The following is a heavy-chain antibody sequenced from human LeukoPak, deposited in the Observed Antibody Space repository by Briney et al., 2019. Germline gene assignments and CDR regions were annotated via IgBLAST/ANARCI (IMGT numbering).Heavy chain of an antibody. D-gene: IGHD1-26*01. J-gene: IGHJ4*02. CDR1: GFTFSSYA. CDR2: ISYDGSNK. CDR3: AKSATVGIKAPFDC. Sequence: GGSLRLSCAASGFTFSSYAMHWVRQAPGKGLEWVAVISYDGSNKYYADSVKGRFTISRDDSKNTLSLQMSSLRAEDTAVYYCAKSATVGIKAPFDCWGQGALVTVSS. V-gene: IGHV3-30-3*02.